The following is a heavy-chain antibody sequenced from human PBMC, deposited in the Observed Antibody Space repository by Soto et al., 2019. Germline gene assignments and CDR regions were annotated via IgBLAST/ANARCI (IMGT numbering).Heavy chain of an antibody. CDR3: ARGPYSSGWYVAVYGMDV. D-gene: IGHD6-19*01. CDR1: GGSISSCGYY. J-gene: IGHJ6*02. Sequence: SETLSLTCTVSGGSISSCGYYWSWIRQHPGKGLEWIGYIYYSGSTYYNPSLKSRVTISVDTSKNQFSLKLSSVTAADTAVYYCARGPYSSGWYVAVYGMDVWGQGTTVTVSS. V-gene: IGHV4-31*03. CDR2: IYYSGST.